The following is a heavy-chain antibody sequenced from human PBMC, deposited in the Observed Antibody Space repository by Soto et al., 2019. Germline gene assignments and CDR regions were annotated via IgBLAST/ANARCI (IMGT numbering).Heavy chain of an antibody. CDR3: AKATATGGGAFDI. Sequence: GSLRLSCAASGFICSSYDMSWVRQAPGKGLEWVSTILVDGRTFYVDSVKGRFTISRDSSKNTVYLQMNSLTAGDTALYYCAKATATGGGAFDICGQGTMVTVSS. CDR2: ILVDGRT. V-gene: IGHV3-23*01. D-gene: IGHD2-8*02. J-gene: IGHJ3*02. CDR1: GFICSSYD.